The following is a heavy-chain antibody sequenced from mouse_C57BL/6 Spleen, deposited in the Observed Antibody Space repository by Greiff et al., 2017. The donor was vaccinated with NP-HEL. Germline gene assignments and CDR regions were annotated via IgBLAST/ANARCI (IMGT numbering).Heavy chain of an antibody. V-gene: IGHV2-9-1*01. CDR3: AGYGSSFFAY. Sequence: VQRVESGPGLVAPSQSLSITCTVSGFSLTSYAISWVRQPPGKGLEWLGVIWTGGGTNYHSALKSRLSISKDNSKSHVFLKMSSLQTEDTARYYCAGYGSSFFAYWGQGTLVTVSA. J-gene: IGHJ3*01. CDR2: IWTGGGT. CDR1: GFSLTSYA. D-gene: IGHD1-1*01.